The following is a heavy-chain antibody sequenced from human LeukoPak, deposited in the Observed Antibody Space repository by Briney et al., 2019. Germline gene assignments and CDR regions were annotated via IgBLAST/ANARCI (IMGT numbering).Heavy chain of an antibody. J-gene: IGHJ4*02. V-gene: IGHV4-30-2*01. Sequence: PSQTLSLTCTVSGGSISGGGYYLSCIRQPPGKGLEWIGYVYHSGSTNYNPSLKTRVTLSVDSSKNQFSLKLSSVTAADTAVYYCARQSFAPFQVGPETPIESWGQGALVTVSS. CDR3: ARQSFAPFQVGPETPIES. CDR1: GGSISGGGYY. D-gene: IGHD1-26*01. CDR2: VYHSGST.